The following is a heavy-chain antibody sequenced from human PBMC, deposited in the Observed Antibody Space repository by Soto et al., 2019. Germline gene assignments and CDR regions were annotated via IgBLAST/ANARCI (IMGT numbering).Heavy chain of an antibody. Sequence: ASVKVSCKASGYTFTSYGISWVRQAPGQGLEWMGWISAYNGNTNYAQKLQGRVTMTTDTSTSTAYMELRSLRSDDTAVYYCARITPHDYIWGSYWAPEDYWGQGTLVTVSS. D-gene: IGHD3-16*01. V-gene: IGHV1-18*01. J-gene: IGHJ4*02. CDR1: GYTFTSYG. CDR3: ARITPHDYIWGSYWAPEDY. CDR2: ISAYNGNT.